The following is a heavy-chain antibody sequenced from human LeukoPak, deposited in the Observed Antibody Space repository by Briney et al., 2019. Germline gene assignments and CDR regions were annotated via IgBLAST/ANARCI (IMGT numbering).Heavy chain of an antibody. V-gene: IGHV4-38-2*02. CDR3: GRGGGQWLVPFDY. D-gene: IGHD6-19*01. J-gene: IGHJ4*02. CDR1: GYSISSGYY. CDR2: IYYSGST. Sequence: SETLSLTCTVSGYSISSGYYWGWIRQPPGKGLEWIGSIYYSGSTYYNPSLKSRVTISVDTSKNQFSLKLSSVTAADTAVYYCGRGGGQWLVPFDYWGQGTLVTVSS.